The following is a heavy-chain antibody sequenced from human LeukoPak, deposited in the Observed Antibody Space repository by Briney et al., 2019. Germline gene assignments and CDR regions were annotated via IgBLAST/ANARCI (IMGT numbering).Heavy chain of an antibody. V-gene: IGHV4-34*01. J-gene: IGHJ6*03. CDR3: ARSFLYYYYYMDV. CDR1: GGSFSGYY. Sequence: SETLSLTCAAYGGSFSGYYWSWIRQPPGKGLEWIGEINHSGSTNYNPSLKSRVTISVDTSKNQFSLKLSSVTAADAAVYYCARSFLYYYYYMDVWGKGTTVTVSS. D-gene: IGHD2/OR15-2a*01. CDR2: INHSGST.